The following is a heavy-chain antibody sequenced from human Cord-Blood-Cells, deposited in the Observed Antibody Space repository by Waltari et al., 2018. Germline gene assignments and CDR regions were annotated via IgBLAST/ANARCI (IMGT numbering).Heavy chain of an antibody. CDR2: IWYDGSNK. Sequence: QVQLVESGGGVVQPGRSLRLSCAASGFTFSSYGMHWVRKAPGKGLEWGAVIWYDGSNKYYADSVKSVFTISRDNSKNRLYLQMNSLRAEDTAVYYCARVSATDYYYGMDVWGQGTTVTVSS. J-gene: IGHJ6*02. CDR1: GFTFSSYG. D-gene: IGHD6-25*01. V-gene: IGHV3-33*01. CDR3: ARVSATDYYYGMDV.